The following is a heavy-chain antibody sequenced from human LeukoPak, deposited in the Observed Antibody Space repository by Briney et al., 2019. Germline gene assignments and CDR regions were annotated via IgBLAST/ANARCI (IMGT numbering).Heavy chain of an antibody. J-gene: IGHJ4*02. CDR2: IIPILGIA. Sequence: ASVKVSCKASGGTFSSYAISWVRQAPGQGLEWMVRIIPILGIANYAQKFQGRVTMTTDTSTSTVYMELRSLRSDDTAVYYCARDSEIWGSYRYVLYWGQGTLVTVSS. D-gene: IGHD3-16*02. CDR1: GGTFSSYA. V-gene: IGHV1-69*04. CDR3: ARDSEIWGSYRYVLY.